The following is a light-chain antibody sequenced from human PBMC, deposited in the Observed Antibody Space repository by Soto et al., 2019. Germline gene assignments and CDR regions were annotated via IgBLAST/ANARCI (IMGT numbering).Light chain of an antibody. CDR2: EVT. CDR1: SSDVGTYNR. V-gene: IGLV2-18*02. Sequence: QSVLTQPPSVSGSPGQSVTISCTGTSSDVGTYNRVSWYHQSPGTAPKLMIYEVTNRPSGVPDRFSGSKSGNTASLTISGLQAEDEADYYCSSYTTSNTVIFGGGTKVTVL. CDR3: SSYTTSNTVI. J-gene: IGLJ2*01.